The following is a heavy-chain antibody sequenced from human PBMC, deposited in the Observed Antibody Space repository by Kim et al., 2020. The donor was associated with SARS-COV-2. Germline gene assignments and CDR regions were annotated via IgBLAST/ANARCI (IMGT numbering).Heavy chain of an antibody. Sequence: GGSLRLSCAASGFTFSSYAMSWVRQAPGKGLEWVSAISGSGGSTYYADSVKDRFTISRDNSKNTLYLQMNSLGAEDTAVYYCAKSGAKTGIVVVVAAINYWGQGTLVTVSS. D-gene: IGHD2-15*01. CDR2: ISGSGGST. V-gene: IGHV3-23*01. CDR1: GFTFSSYA. J-gene: IGHJ4*02. CDR3: AKSGAKTGIVVVVAAINY.